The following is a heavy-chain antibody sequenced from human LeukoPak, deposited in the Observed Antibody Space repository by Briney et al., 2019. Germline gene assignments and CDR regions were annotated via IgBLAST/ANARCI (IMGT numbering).Heavy chain of an antibody. Sequence: GGSLRLSCAASGFTFSSYAMSWIRQAPGKGLEWVSVLYSAGNTFYADSVEGRFTISRDNSKNTLYLQMRPEDTAVYYCARAREYLAIDYWGQGTLVTVSS. J-gene: IGHJ4*02. D-gene: IGHD2/OR15-2a*01. CDR3: ARAREYLAIDY. CDR1: GFTFSSYA. CDR2: LYSAGNT. V-gene: IGHV3-66*02.